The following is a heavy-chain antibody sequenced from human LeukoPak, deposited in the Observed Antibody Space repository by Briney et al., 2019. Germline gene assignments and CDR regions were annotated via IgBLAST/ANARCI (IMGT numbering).Heavy chain of an antibody. V-gene: IGHV4-31*03. CDR2: IYYSGST. Sequence: SETLSLTCTVSGYSISSGYYWSWIRQHPGKGLEWIGYIYYSGSTYYNPSLKSRVTISVDTSKNQFSLKLSSVTAADTAVYYCARDWRGSGERGLYNWFDPWGQGTLVTVSS. J-gene: IGHJ5*02. CDR1: GYSISSGYY. D-gene: IGHD3-10*01. CDR3: ARDWRGSGERGLYNWFDP.